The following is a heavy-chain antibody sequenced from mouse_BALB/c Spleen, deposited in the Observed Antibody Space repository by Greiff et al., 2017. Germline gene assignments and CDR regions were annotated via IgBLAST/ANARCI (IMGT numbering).Heavy chain of an antibody. V-gene: IGHV5-15*02. CDR2: ISNLAYSI. CDR3: ARADLGYYAMDY. Sequence: EVMLVESGGGLVQPGGSRKLSCAASGFTFSDYGMAWVRQAPGKGPEWVAFISNLAYSIYYADTVTGRFTISRENAKNTLYLEMSSLRSEDTAMYYCARADLGYYAMDYWGQGTSVTVSS. CDR1: GFTFSDYG. J-gene: IGHJ4*01. D-gene: IGHD3-1*01.